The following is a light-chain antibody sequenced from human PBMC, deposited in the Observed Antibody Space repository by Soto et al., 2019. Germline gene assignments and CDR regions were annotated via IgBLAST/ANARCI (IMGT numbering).Light chain of an antibody. CDR3: QQYYSYPLT. V-gene: IGKV1-8*01. CDR1: QGISSY. Sequence: AIRMTQAPSSLAASTGYIFTITFRASQGISSYLAWYQQKPGKAPKLLIYAASTLQSGVPSRFSGSGSGTDFTLTISCLQSEDFATYYCQQYYSYPLTFGGGTKVDIK. J-gene: IGKJ4*01. CDR2: AAS.